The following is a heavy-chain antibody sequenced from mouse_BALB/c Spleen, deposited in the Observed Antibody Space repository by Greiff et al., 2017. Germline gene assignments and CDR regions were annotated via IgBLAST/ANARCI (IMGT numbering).Heavy chain of an antibody. V-gene: IGHV5-17*02. CDR2: ISSGSSTI. CDR1: GFTFSSFG. Sequence: DVHLVESGGGLVQPGGSRKLSCAASGFTFSSFGMHWVRQAPEKGLEWVAYISSGSSTIYYADTVKGRFTISRDNPKNTLFLQMTSLRSEDTAMYYCARGSLLRLPWYFDVWGAGTTVTVSS. D-gene: IGHD1-2*01. CDR3: ARGSLLRLPWYFDV. J-gene: IGHJ1*01.